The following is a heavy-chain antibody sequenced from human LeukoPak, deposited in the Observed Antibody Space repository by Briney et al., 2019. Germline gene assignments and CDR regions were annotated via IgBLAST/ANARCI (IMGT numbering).Heavy chain of an antibody. V-gene: IGHV4-59*08. J-gene: IGHJ4*02. Sequence: PSETLSLTCTVSVGSVSGYFWSWIRRPPGQGLEWIGCIYYSGTTDYNPSLRSRVTLSVDTSKNQFSLKLTSVTAADTAVYFCVRHVPTPYYGTSGPFDYWGQGTLVTVSS. CDR1: VGSVSGYF. D-gene: IGHD3-22*01. CDR2: IYYSGTT. CDR3: VRHVPTPYYGTSGPFDY.